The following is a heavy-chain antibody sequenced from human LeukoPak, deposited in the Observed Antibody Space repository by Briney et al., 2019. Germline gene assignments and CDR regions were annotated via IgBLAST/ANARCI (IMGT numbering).Heavy chain of an antibody. CDR3: ARDHYDYVWGSYRYTLDY. CDR2: INPSGGST. V-gene: IGHV1-46*01. CDR1: GYTFTSYY. Sequence: GASVKVSCKASGYTFTSYYMHWVRQAPGQGLEWMGIINPSGGSTSYAQKFQGRVTMTRVTSTSTVYMELSSLRSEDTAVYYCARDHYDYVWGSYRYTLDYWGQGTLVTVSS. D-gene: IGHD3-16*02. J-gene: IGHJ4*02.